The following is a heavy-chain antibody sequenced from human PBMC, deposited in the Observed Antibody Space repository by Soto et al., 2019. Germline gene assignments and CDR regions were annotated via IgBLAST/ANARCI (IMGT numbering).Heavy chain of an antibody. CDR3: TTAGYSSSWLYYSDY. V-gene: IGHV3-15*07. CDR2: IKSKTDGGTT. Sequence: EVQLVESGGGLVKPGGSLRLSCAASGFTFSNAWMNWVRQAPGKGLEWVGRIKSKTDGGTTDYAAPVKGRFTISRDDSKNTLYLQMNSLKTEDTAVYYCTTAGYSSSWLYYSDYWGQGALVTVSS. D-gene: IGHD6-13*01. J-gene: IGHJ4*02. CDR1: GFTFSNAW.